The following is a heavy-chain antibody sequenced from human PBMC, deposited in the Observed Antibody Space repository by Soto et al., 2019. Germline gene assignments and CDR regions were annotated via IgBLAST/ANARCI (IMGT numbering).Heavy chain of an antibody. J-gene: IGHJ4*02. CDR3: ARDIRGYSRAFDY. V-gene: IGHV4-61*01. Sequence: QVQLQESGPGLVKPSETLSLTCTVSGDSVSSDNYYWTWIRQPPGKGLEWIGYIYSSGSTNYNPSLKSRVTISVDMSRNQFSLKLTSVTAADTAVYYCARDIRGYSRAFDYWGQGTLVTVSS. D-gene: IGHD5-18*01. CDR2: IYSSGST. CDR1: GDSVSSDNYY.